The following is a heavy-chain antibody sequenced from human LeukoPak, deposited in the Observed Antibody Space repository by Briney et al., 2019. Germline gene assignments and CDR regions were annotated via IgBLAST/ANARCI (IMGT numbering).Heavy chain of an antibody. Sequence: GGSLRLSCAASGFTFNSYAMSWVRQAPGKGLEWVSAISGTGGRTYYADSVKGRFTISRDNSKNTLYLQMNSLRAEDTAVYYCAREDSSGWYGVYYYYYYGMDVWGQGTTVTVSS. D-gene: IGHD6-19*01. J-gene: IGHJ6*02. CDR1: GFTFNSYA. V-gene: IGHV3-23*01. CDR3: AREDSSGWYGVYYYYYYGMDV. CDR2: ISGTGGRT.